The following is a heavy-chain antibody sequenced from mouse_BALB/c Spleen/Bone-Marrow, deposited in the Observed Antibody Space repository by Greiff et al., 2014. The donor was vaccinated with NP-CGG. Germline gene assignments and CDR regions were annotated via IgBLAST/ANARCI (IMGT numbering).Heavy chain of an antibody. CDR2: IDPANGNT. CDR1: GFNIKDTY. J-gene: IGHJ2*01. V-gene: IGHV14-3*02. CDR3: ARYRLGTYFDY. D-gene: IGHD2-14*01. Sequence: VQLQQSGAELVKPGASVKLSCTASGFNIKDTYMHWVKQRPEQGLEWIGRIDPANGNTKYDPKFQGKATITADTSFNTAYLQLSSLTSEDTAVYYCARYRLGTYFDYWGQGTTLTVSS.